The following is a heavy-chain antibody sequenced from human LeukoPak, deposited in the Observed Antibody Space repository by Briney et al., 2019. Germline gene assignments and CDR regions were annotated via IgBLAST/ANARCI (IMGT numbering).Heavy chain of an antibody. D-gene: IGHD4-23*01. Sequence: GGSLRLSCAASGFDFSAYSMNWVRQAPGKGLEWVSYIGSSGSTVYYADSVKGRFTISRDNAKNSLYMQMESLRDEDTAIYYCARDTLEYSNSPDALDIWGQGTMVTVSS. CDR3: ARDTLEYSNSPDALDI. J-gene: IGHJ3*02. V-gene: IGHV3-48*02. CDR1: GFDFSAYS. CDR2: IGSSGSTV.